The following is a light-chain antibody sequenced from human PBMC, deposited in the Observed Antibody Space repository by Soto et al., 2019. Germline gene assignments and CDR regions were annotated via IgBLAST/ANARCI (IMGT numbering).Light chain of an antibody. J-gene: IGKJ2*01. V-gene: IGKV3-11*01. CDR2: DAS. CDR3: QQRSDWPYT. Sequence: EIVLTQSSATLSLSPGERATLSCRASQSVSSYLAWYQQKPGQAPRLLIYDASNRATGIPARFGGSGSGTDFTLTISCLEPEDFAVYYCQQRSDWPYTFGQGTKLEIK. CDR1: QSVSSY.